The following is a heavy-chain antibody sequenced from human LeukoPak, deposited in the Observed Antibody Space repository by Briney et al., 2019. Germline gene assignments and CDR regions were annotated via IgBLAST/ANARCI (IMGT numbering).Heavy chain of an antibody. CDR3: AKQYDFWSGPDY. D-gene: IGHD3-3*01. CDR2: IWYDGSNK. CDR1: GFSFSNYG. J-gene: IGHJ4*02. Sequence: GGSLRLSCAASGFSFSNYGMHWVRQAPGKGLEWVAVIWYDGSNKYYADSVKGRFTISRDNSKNTLYVQMSSLRVEDTAVYYCAKQYDFWSGPDYWGQGTLVTVSS. V-gene: IGHV3-33*06.